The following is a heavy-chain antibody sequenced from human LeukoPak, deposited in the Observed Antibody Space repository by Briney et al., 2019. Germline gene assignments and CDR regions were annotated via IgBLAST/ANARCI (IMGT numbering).Heavy chain of an antibody. J-gene: IGHJ4*02. D-gene: IGHD3-22*01. V-gene: IGHV4-4*07. CDR3: ARDRYYYDSSGYFQDY. Sequence: PSETLSLTCTVSGGSISSYYWSWIRQPAGKGLEWIGRIYTSGSTNYNPSLKSRVTMSVDTSKNQFSLKLSSVTAADTAVYYCARDRYYYDSSGYFQDYWGQGTLVTVSP. CDR1: GGSISSYY. CDR2: IYTSGST.